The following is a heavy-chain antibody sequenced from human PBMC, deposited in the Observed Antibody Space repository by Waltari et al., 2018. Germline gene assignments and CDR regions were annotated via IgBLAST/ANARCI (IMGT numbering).Heavy chain of an antibody. Sequence: QVQLQESGPGLVKPSQTLSLTCTVSGGSISSGGSYWRWIRQHPGKGLEWIGYIYYSWSTYYNPSLKIRVTISVDTSKNQFSLKLSSVTAADTSVYYCARAGIAAAGTFDYLGQGTLVTVSS. J-gene: IGHJ4*02. CDR1: GGSISSGGSY. V-gene: IGHV4-31*03. CDR2: IYYSWST. D-gene: IGHD6-13*01. CDR3: ARAGIAAAGTFDY.